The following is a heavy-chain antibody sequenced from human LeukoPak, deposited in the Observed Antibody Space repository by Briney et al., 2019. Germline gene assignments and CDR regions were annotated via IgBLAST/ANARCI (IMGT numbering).Heavy chain of an antibody. J-gene: IGHJ6*03. CDR2: IYHCGSN. CDR1: IYSSSCGYY. CDR3: ARSPTYFYYSSGYYSYYYYMDV. Sequence: SVTLSLNCAVSIYSSSCGYYGGRIRQRPGEGLEWIGSIYHCGSNYYHPSLKNKVTISVDTSKNQFSLKLSPVSAADTAVYYCARSPTYFYYSSGYYSYYYYMDVWGKGSTVTVSS. V-gene: IGHV4-38-2*01. D-gene: IGHD3-22*01.